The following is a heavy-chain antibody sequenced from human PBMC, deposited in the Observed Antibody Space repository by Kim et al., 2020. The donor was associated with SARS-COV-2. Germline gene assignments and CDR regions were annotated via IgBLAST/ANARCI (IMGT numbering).Heavy chain of an antibody. CDR3: ARVQVANYDQGFDY. V-gene: IGHV4-59*01. D-gene: IGHD3-22*01. CDR2: IYYSGST. J-gene: IGHJ4*02. Sequence: SETLSLTCTVSGGSISSYYWSWIRQPPGKGLEWIGYIYYSGSTNYNPSLKSRVTISVDTSKNQFSLKLSSVTAADTAVYYCARVQVANYDQGFDYWGQGTLVTVSS. CDR1: GGSISSYY.